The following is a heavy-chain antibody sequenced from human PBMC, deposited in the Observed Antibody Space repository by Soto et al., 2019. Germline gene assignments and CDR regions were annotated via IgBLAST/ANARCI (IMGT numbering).Heavy chain of an antibody. CDR2: IYSGGST. Sequence: EVQLVESGGGLVQPGGSLRLSCAASGFTVSSNYMSWVRQAPGKGLEWVSVIYSGGSTYYADSVKGRFTISRHNSKNTLYLQMNSLRSEDTAVYICERGASGRYYMDVWGKGTTVTVYS. CDR1: GFTVSSNY. J-gene: IGHJ6*03. D-gene: IGHD3-10*01. CDR3: ERGASGRYYMDV. V-gene: IGHV3-53*04.